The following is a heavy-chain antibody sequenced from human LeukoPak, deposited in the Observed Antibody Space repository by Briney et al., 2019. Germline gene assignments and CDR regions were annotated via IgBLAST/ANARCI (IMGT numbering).Heavy chain of an antibody. Sequence: GGSLRLSFADPGFTFSSYEMNWVRQAPGKGPQRVSYISSTGSTIYYAHSVKGRFTISRDNAKNSLYLQMNSLRAEDTAVYYCPSHPPARFYGMDVSGNATTVTVSP. CDR2: ISSTGSTI. CDR3: PSHPPARFYGMDV. V-gene: IGHV3-48*03. CDR1: GFTFSSYE. J-gene: IGHJ6*04.